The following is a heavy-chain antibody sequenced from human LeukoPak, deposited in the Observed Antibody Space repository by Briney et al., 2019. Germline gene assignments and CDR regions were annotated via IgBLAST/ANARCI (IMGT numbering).Heavy chain of an antibody. D-gene: IGHD3-22*01. V-gene: IGHV3-7*01. CDR1: GFTLSIYW. Sequence: PGGSLRLSCAASGFTLSIYWMSWVRQAPGKGLEWVANIKQDGSESHYVDSVKGRFTISRDNAKNSVSLQMNSLRAEDTAVYYCARDPPRSPHYYDSSGPSYYFDYWGQGTLVTVSS. CDR3: ARDPPRSPHYYDSSGPSYYFDY. J-gene: IGHJ4*02. CDR2: IKQDGSES.